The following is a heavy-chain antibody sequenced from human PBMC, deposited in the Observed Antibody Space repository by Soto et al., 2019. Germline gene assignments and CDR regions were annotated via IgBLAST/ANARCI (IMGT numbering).Heavy chain of an antibody. CDR1: GFTFSSYA. CDR2: ISGSGGST. CDR3: AKHPAHYYYYYMDV. V-gene: IGHV3-23*01. Sequence: PGGSLRLSCAASGFTFSSYAMSWVRQAPGKGLEWVSAISGSGGSTYYADSVKGRFTISRDNSKNTLYLQMNSLRAEDTAVYYCAKHPAHYYYYYMDVWGKGTTVTVSS. J-gene: IGHJ6*03.